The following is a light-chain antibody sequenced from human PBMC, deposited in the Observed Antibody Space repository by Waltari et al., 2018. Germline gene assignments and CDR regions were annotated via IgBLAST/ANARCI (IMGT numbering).Light chain of an antibody. CDR2: EDN. CDR3: GTWDSSLSGAV. J-gene: IGLJ7*01. V-gene: IGLV1-51*02. Sequence: QSVLTQPPSVSAAPGQRVTISCSGGSSNVGQNYVSWYRQLPGAAPQPRIFEDNERPSGIPGRFSGSKSGTSATLDITGLQAGDEADYYCGTWDSSLSGAVFGGGSHLTVL. CDR1: SSNVGQNY.